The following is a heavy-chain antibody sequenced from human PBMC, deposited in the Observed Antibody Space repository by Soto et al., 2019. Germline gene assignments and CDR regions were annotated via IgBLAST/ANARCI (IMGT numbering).Heavy chain of an antibody. CDR2: ISGTSPST. CDR3: ARGFRFLEWLIYYYYYGMDV. J-gene: IGHJ6*02. V-gene: IGHV3-23*01. CDR1: GFTFSAYA. D-gene: IGHD3-3*01. Sequence: LRLSCAASGFTFSAYAMSWVRQAPGKGLEWVSAISGTSPSTYYADSVQGRFSISTDSSRKTLFLQMNSLRAEDTAVYYCARGFRFLEWLIYYYYYGMDVWGQGTTVTVSS.